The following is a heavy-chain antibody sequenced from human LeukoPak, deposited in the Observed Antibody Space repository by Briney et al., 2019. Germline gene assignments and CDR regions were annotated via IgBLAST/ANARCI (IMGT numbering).Heavy chain of an antibody. CDR2: INTNTGNP. CDR3: ARVAEYSSGWYDPFDY. CDR1: GYSFTSYA. Sequence: ASVKVSCKASGYSFTSYAMNWVRQAPGQGLEWMGWINTNTGNPTYAQGFTGRRVFSLDTSVSAAYLQISSLKAGDTAVYSCARVAEYSSGWYDPFDYWGQGTLVTVSS. V-gene: IGHV7-4-1*02. J-gene: IGHJ4*02. D-gene: IGHD6-19*01.